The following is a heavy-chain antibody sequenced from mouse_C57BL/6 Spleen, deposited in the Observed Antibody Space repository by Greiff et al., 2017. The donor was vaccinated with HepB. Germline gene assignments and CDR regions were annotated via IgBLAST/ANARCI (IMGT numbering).Heavy chain of an antibody. Sequence: ESGPGLLKPSQSLSLTCSVTGYSITSGYYWNWIRQFPGNKLEWMGYISYDGSNNYNPSLKNRISITRDTSKNQFFLKLNSVTTEDTATYYCARDFDYWGQGTTLTVSS. V-gene: IGHV3-6*01. CDR1: GYSITSGYY. CDR3: ARDFDY. J-gene: IGHJ2*01. CDR2: ISYDGSN.